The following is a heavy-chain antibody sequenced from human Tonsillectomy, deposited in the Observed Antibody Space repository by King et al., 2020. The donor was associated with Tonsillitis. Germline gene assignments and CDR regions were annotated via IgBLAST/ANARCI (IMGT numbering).Heavy chain of an antibody. CDR2: ISYDGNNK. V-gene: IGHV3-30*18. CDR3: AKQGTAMVFDY. D-gene: IGHD5-18*01. Sequence: VQLVESGGGMVQPGRSLRLSCAASGFTFSNYGMLWVRQAPGKGLEWVALISYDGNNKYYADSVKGRFTISRDNSKNTLYLQINSLRAEDTAVYYCAKQGTAMVFDYWGQGTLVTVSS. CDR1: GFTFSNYG. J-gene: IGHJ4*02.